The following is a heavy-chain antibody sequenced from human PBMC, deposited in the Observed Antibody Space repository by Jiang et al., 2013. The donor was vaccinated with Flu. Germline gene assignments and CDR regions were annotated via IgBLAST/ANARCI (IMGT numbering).Heavy chain of an antibody. CDR3: ARGRAYGGIRYYYGMDL. J-gene: IGHJ6*02. V-gene: IGHV1-69*01. CDR1: GGSFSSSA. Sequence: GAEVKKPGSSVKVSCKASGGSFSSSAFSWVRQAPGQGLEWMGGIIPILGTANYAQKFQGRVTITADESTSTAYMDLSSLKSEDTAVYYCARGRAYGGIRYYYGMDLWGQGTTVTVAS. D-gene: IGHD4-23*01. CDR2: IIPILGTA.